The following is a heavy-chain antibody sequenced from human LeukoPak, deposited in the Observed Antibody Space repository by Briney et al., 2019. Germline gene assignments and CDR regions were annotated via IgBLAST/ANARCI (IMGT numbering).Heavy chain of an antibody. CDR1: GGSLSSGSYY. CDR3: AREGAERWLQPGVCDP. J-gene: IGHJ5*02. CDR2: IYTSGST. D-gene: IGHD5-24*01. Sequence: PSETLSLTCTVSGGSLSSGSYYWSWLRQPAGKGLEWIGRIYTSGSTNYNPSLKSRVTISVDTSKNQFSLKLSSVTAADTAVYYCAREGAERWLQPGVCDPWGQGTLVTVSS. V-gene: IGHV4-61*02.